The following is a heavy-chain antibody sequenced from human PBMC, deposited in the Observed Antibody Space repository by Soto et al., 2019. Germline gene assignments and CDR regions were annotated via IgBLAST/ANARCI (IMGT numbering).Heavy chain of an antibody. CDR1: GYSFTSYW. CDR3: ARQGSNGAYYYYGMDV. V-gene: IGHV5-51*01. J-gene: IGHJ6*02. D-gene: IGHD3-16*01. Sequence: GESLKISCKGSGYSFTSYWIGWVRQVPGKGLEWMGIIYPGDSDTRYSPSFEGQVTISADKSNSTAYLQWSSLKASDTAMYYCARQGSNGAYYYYGMDVWGQGTTVTVSS. CDR2: IYPGDSDT.